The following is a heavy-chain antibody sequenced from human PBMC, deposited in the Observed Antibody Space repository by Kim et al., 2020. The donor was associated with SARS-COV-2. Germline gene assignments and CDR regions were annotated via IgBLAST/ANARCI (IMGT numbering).Heavy chain of an antibody. CDR3: AREGDTAIVTDY. CDR1: GGSISSGDYY. V-gene: IGHV4-30-4*01. CDR2: IYYSGST. J-gene: IGHJ4*02. D-gene: IGHD5-18*01. Sequence: SETLSLTCTVSGGSISSGDYYWSWIRQPPGKGLEWIGYIYYSGSTYYNPSLKSRVTISVDTSKNQFSLKLSSVTAAHTAVYYCAREGDTAIVTDYWGQGTLVTVSS.